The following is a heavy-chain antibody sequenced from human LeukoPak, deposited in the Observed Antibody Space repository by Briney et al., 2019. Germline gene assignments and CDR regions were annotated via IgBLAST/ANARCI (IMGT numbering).Heavy chain of an antibody. V-gene: IGHV3-48*03. D-gene: IGHD6-19*01. CDR3: ARDGSGWSRDV. CDR1: GFTFRSYE. J-gene: IGHJ6*02. CDR2: ISNSGSPI. Sequence: GGSLRLSCAASGFTFRSYEMNWVRQAPGKGLECVSYISNSGSPIYCADSVKGRFTISRDNSKNSLYLQMNSLTAEDTALYYCARDGSGWSRDVWGQGTTVTVSS.